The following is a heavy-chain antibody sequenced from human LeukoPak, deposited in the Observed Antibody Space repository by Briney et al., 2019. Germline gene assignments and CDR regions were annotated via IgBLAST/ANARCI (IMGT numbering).Heavy chain of an antibody. J-gene: IGHJ5*02. V-gene: IGHV1-2*02. CDR1: GYTLTGYY. CDR3: ARALGINWFDP. Sequence: ASVKVSCKASGYTLTGYYLHWVRQAPGQGLECMGWINPNTGGTNYAQKFQGRVTMTRDTSISTAYMELSSLRSDDTAVYYCARALGINWFDPWGQGTLVTVSS. CDR2: INPNTGGT. D-gene: IGHD1-14*01.